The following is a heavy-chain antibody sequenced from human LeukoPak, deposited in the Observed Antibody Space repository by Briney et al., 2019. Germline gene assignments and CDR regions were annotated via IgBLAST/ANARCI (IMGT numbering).Heavy chain of an antibody. CDR2: IWYDGSNK. CDR3: AKGGGHYFEYYSDY. D-gene: IGHD6-6*01. Sequence: PGGSLRLSCAASGFTFSSYGMHWVRQAPGKGLEWVAVIWYDGSNKYYADSVKGRFTISRDNAKNSLYLQMNSLRAEDTALYYCAKGGGHYFEYYSDYWGQGTLVTVSS. J-gene: IGHJ4*02. CDR1: GFTFSSYG. V-gene: IGHV3-33*03.